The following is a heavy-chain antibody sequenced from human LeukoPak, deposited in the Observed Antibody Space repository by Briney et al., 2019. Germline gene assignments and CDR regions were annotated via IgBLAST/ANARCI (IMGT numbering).Heavy chain of an antibody. Sequence: TGGSLRLSCAASGFTFSSHAMSWVRQAPGKGLEWVSTINGDGANTYYADSVKGRFTISRDNSKNTLYLQMNSLRGDDTAVYYCANPQSRGYDYLDYWGHGTLVTVSS. CDR1: GFTFSSHA. V-gene: IGHV3-23*01. CDR3: ANPQSRGYDYLDY. D-gene: IGHD5-12*01. CDR2: INGDGANT. J-gene: IGHJ4*01.